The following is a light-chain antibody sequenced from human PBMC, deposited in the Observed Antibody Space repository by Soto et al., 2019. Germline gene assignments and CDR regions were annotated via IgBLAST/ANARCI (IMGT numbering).Light chain of an antibody. J-gene: IGKJ1*01. CDR2: EAS. Sequence: IKMTQSPSTLSASLGDRVTISCWASQSISSWLAWYQHKPGKAPKLLIYEASISESGVPSRFSGSGSGTQFTLAISSLQPDDLATYFFQQSHGYPWTCSQGANVDI. V-gene: IGKV1-5*03. CDR1: QSISSW. CDR3: QQSHGYPWT.